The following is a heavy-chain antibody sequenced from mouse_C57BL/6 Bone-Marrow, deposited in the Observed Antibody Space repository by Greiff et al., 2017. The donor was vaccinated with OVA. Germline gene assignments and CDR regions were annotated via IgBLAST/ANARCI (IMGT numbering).Heavy chain of an antibody. CDR2: ISYSGST. CDR1: GYSITSDY. CDR3: ARYITTVVTPYWYFDV. D-gene: IGHD1-1*01. Sequence: VQLQQSGPGLAKPSQTLSLTCSVTGYSITSDYWNWIRKFPGNKLEYMGYISYSGSTYYNPSLKSRISITRDTSKNQYYLQLNSVTTEDTATYYCARYITTVVTPYWYFDVWGTGTTVTVSS. J-gene: IGHJ1*03. V-gene: IGHV3-8*01.